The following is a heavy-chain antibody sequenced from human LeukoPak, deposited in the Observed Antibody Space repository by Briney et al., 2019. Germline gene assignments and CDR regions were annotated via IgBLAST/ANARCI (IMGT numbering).Heavy chain of an antibody. CDR2: IYSGGRT. D-gene: IGHD3-3*01. V-gene: IGHV3-53*01. CDR1: GFTFSSNY. Sequence: GGSLRLSCAASGFTFSSNYMSWVRQAPWKGLDGVSVIYSGGRTYYEDSVKGRFTISSHNSKNTMSLQMNSLRAEDTAVYYCASHHSITNPYYGMDVWGQGTTVTVSS. J-gene: IGHJ6*02. CDR3: ASHHSITNPYYGMDV.